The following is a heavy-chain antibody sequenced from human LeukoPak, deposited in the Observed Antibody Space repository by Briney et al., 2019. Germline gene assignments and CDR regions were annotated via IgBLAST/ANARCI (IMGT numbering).Heavy chain of an antibody. J-gene: IGHJ6*02. Sequence: SETLSLTCTVSGGSISSYYWSWIRQPPGKGLEWIGYIYYSGSTNYNPSLKSRVTISVDTSKNQFSLKLSSVTAADTAVYYCARMHDSSGYYYYYYGMDVWGQGTTVTVSS. CDR3: ARMHDSSGYYYYYYGMDV. V-gene: IGHV4-59*01. D-gene: IGHD3-22*01. CDR1: GGSISSYY. CDR2: IYYSGST.